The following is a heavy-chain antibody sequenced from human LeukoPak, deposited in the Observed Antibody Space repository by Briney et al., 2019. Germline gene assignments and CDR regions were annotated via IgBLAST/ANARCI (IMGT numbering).Heavy chain of an antibody. V-gene: IGHV4-34*01. J-gene: IGHJ4*02. CDR2: INHSGST. CDR1: GGSFSGYY. D-gene: IGHD4-17*01. Sequence: SETLSLTCAVYGGSFSGYYWSWIRQPPGKGLEWIGEINHSGSTNYNPSLKSRVTISVDTSKNQFSLKLSSVTAADTAVYYCARGRLRYYFDYWGQGTLVTVSS. CDR3: ARGRLRYYFDY.